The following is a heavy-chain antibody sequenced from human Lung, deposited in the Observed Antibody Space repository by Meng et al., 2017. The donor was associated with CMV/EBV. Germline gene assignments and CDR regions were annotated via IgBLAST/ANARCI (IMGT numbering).Heavy chain of an antibody. CDR3: ATEGPLNWFDS. CDR2: FIPVFHTP. CDR1: VGTFSNYP. J-gene: IGHJ5*01. Sequence: SXVXVSRKDSVGTFSNYPISWVRQAPGQGLEWMGGFIPVFHTPNYAQKFQGRLTITTDESTNTAYMKRNSLTSGDTDVYYCATEGPLNWFDSWGQGSLVTVSS. V-gene: IGHV1-69*05.